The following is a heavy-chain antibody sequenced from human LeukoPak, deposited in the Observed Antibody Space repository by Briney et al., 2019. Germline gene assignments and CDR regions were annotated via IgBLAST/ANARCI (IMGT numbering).Heavy chain of an antibody. Sequence: SGPTLVKPTQTLTLTCSFSGFSLSTNRVSVGWIRQPPGKALEWLALIYWDDDKRYSPSLRRRLTITKDTSKNQVVLTMTNMDPVDTATYYCAHRTIDSLFDYWGQGILVTVSS. V-gene: IGHV2-5*02. J-gene: IGHJ4*02. CDR1: GFSLSTNRVS. CDR2: IYWDDDK. CDR3: AHRTIDSLFDY. D-gene: IGHD4/OR15-4a*01.